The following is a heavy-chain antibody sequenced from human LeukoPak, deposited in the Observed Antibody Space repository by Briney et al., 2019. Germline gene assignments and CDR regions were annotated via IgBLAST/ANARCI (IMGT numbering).Heavy chain of an antibody. CDR3: AKTNPDTAMVARTLFWY. CDR2: ISGSGGST. V-gene: IGHV3-23*01. CDR1: GFTFNSYA. Sequence: GGSLRLSCAASGFTFNSYAMSWVRQAPGKGLEWVSAISGSGGSTYYADSVKGRFTISRDNSKNTLYLQMNSLRAEDTGVYYCAKTNPDTAMVARTLFWYWGQGTLVTVSS. D-gene: IGHD5-18*01. J-gene: IGHJ4*02.